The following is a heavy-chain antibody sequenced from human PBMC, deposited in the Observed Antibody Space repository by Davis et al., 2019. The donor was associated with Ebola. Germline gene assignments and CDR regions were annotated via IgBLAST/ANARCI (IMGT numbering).Heavy chain of an antibody. V-gene: IGHV3-30-3*01. CDR3: ARYTPPIYYFDF. Sequence: GESLKISCAGSEFTFSTYGMHWVRQAPGKGLEWVAVISSDEGSIDYADSVKGRFTISRDNSENTLYLQMNSLRAEDAAVYYCARYTPPIYYFDFWGQGTLVTVSS. D-gene: IGHD2-2*02. CDR1: EFTFSTYG. CDR2: ISSDEGSI. J-gene: IGHJ4*02.